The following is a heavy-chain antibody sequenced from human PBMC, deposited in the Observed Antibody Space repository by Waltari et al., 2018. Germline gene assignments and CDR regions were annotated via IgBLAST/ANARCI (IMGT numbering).Heavy chain of an antibody. J-gene: IGHJ4*02. CDR2: IRNSGRTT. Sequence: EVQLVESGGGLVQPGGSLRLSCAVSGFTFSSYEMNWVRPAPGKGLEWVSYIRNSGRTTYYADSGKGRVSISRDNAKNSLFLQMNSLRAEDTAVYYCARGRGYSFFDFWGQGSLVTVSS. D-gene: IGHD5-18*01. CDR3: ARGRGYSFFDF. CDR1: GFTFSSYE. V-gene: IGHV3-48*03.